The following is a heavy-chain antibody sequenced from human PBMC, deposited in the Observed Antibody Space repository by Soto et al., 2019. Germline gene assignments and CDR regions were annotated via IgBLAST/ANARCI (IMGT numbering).Heavy chain of an antibody. CDR2: VLHDGNNK. Sequence: QVQLVESGGGVVQPGRSLRLSCAASGFTFSDYIMHWVRQAPGEGLEWVAMVLHDGNNKYYADSVKGRFTISRDNSKNTAYRQMNSLRTEETAMYYCARDDEDGSYCDLGYWGQGTLVTVSS. D-gene: IGHD3-10*01. J-gene: IGHJ4*02. V-gene: IGHV3-30*14. CDR1: GFTFSDYI. CDR3: ARDDEDGSYCDLGY.